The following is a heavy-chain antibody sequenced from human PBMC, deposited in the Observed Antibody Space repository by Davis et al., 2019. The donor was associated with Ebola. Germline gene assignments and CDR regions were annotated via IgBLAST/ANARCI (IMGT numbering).Heavy chain of an antibody. Sequence: PGGSLTLSCAASAFTFRNYVMSWVRQAPGKGLEWVSTFGTSGDTYYADSVKGRFTISRDNSRNTLYLQMNGLRVEDTAMYYCAKDTANIWFDVWGQGTMVTVSS. CDR2: FGTSGDT. CDR1: AFTFRNYV. CDR3: AKDTANIWFDV. J-gene: IGHJ3*01. V-gene: IGHV3-23*01. D-gene: IGHD2-21*02.